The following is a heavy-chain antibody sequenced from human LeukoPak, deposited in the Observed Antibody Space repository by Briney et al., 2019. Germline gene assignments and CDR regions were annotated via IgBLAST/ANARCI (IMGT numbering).Heavy chain of an antibody. V-gene: IGHV4-31*03. J-gene: IGHJ4*02. CDR2: IYCRGST. Sequence: SQTLSLTCTVSGDSISSGGCYWHWLRQRPGKGLEWNAYIYCRGSTYCNTSLKSRVTISVDTSKNQSSLKLSSVTAADTAVYYCAREMRTYYYDSSGYFDYWGQGTLVTVSS. CDR1: GDSISSGGCY. CDR3: AREMRTYYYDSSGYFDY. D-gene: IGHD3-22*01.